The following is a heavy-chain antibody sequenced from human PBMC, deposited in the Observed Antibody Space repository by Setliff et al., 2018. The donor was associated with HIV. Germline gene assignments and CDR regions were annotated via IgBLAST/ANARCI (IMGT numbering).Heavy chain of an antibody. Sequence: PGGSLRLSCAASGFTFRLYGMHWVRRAPGKGLEWVASIEFDGKNEYYAESVKGRFTISRDNSKSTVYLQMNSVTPEDTAVYYCARGSRQLTIFGVVFKTNYYFMDVWGKGTAVTVSS. V-gene: IGHV3-30*02. D-gene: IGHD3-3*01. J-gene: IGHJ6*03. CDR1: GFTFRLYG. CDR2: IEFDGKNE. CDR3: ARGSRQLTIFGVVFKTNYYFMDV.